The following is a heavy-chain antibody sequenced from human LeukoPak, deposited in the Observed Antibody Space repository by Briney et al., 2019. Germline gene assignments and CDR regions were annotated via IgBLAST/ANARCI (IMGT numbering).Heavy chain of an antibody. CDR2: IKPNSGGT. D-gene: IGHD2-2*01. V-gene: IGHV1-2*02. Sequence: GASVKVSCKASGCTFSSYAISWVRQAPGQGLEWMGWIKPNSGGTNYAQKFQGRVTMSRDTSISTAYMELSRLRSDDTAVYYCARGSGVVVVPAAMEYYFDYWGQGTLVTVSS. CDR1: GCTFSSYA. CDR3: ARGSGVVVVPAAMEYYFDY. J-gene: IGHJ4*02.